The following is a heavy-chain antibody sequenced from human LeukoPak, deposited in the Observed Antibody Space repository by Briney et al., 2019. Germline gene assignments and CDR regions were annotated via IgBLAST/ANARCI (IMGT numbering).Heavy chain of an antibody. V-gene: IGHV3-48*02. CDR3: ARGTSWGYDPNGFDI. CDR1: GFIFGNYA. Sequence: PGGSLRLSCAASGFIFGNYAMNWVRQAPGKGLDWLSYISSSSSTIYYADSVKGRFTISRDNAKNSLYLQMNSLRDEDTAVYYCARGTSWGYDPNGFDIWGQGKMVTVSS. D-gene: IGHD5-12*01. CDR2: ISSSSSTI. J-gene: IGHJ3*02.